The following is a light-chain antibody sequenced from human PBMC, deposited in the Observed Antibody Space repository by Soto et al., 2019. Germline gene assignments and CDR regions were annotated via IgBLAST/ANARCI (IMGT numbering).Light chain of an antibody. CDR3: CSYAGSSTYV. CDR1: SSDVGSYNL. Sequence: QSAVTQPASVSGSPGQSITISCTGTSSDVGSYNLVSWYQQHPGKAPKLMIYGGSKRPSGVSNRFSGSKSGNTASLTISGLQAEDEADYYCCSYAGSSTYVFGTGTKVTVL. V-gene: IGLV2-23*01. J-gene: IGLJ1*01. CDR2: GGS.